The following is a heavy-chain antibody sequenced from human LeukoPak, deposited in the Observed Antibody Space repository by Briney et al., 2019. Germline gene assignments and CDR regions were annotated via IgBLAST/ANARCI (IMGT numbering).Heavy chain of an antibody. J-gene: IGHJ5*01. CDR3: ARDQEHCSGTSCYPYWYDS. CDR2: MFYSGNT. CDR1: GASLTSYH. V-gene: IGHV4-4*07. D-gene: IGHD2-2*01. Sequence: SETLSLTCTVSGASLTSYHWSWIRQPAGKGLEWIGRMFYSGNTDYNPSLKSRLTMSIDTSKNQFSLKLSSVTAADTAVYFCARDQEHCSGTSCYPYWYDSWGQGTLVTVSS.